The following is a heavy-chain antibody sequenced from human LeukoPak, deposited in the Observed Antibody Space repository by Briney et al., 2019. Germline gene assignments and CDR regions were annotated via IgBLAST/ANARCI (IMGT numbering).Heavy chain of an antibody. CDR3: ARRGPLGGVIVTHLPRFDY. Sequence: SETLSLTCAVYGGSFSGYYWSWIRQPPGKGLEWIGEINHSGSTNYNPSLKSRVTISVDTSKNQFSLKLSSVTAADTAVYYCARRGPLGGVIVTHLPRFDYWGQGTLVTVSS. CDR2: INHSGST. CDR1: GGSFSGYY. D-gene: IGHD3-16*02. J-gene: IGHJ4*02. V-gene: IGHV4-34*01.